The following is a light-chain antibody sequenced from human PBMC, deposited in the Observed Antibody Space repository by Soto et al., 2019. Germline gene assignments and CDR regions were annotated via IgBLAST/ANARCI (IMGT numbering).Light chain of an antibody. V-gene: IGKV1-5*01. CDR2: DAS. J-gene: IGKJ4*01. CDR1: QTISNW. CDR3: QQYNTYPLT. Sequence: TKLTQYLSTWFPSVEDRVPITCRPSQTISNWLAWYQQKPGKAPKVLIFDASTLDGGVPSRFSGRRSGTDFTLTISSLQPSDFATYYCQQYNTYPLTFGGGTKVDIK.